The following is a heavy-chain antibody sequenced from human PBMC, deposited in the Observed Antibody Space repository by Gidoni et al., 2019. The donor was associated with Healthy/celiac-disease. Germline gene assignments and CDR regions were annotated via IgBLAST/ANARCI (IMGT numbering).Heavy chain of an antibody. CDR1: GFTFSSYA. CDR2: ISYDGSNK. J-gene: IGHJ6*02. D-gene: IGHD1-1*01. V-gene: IGHV3-30-3*01. CDR3: AREAYGNGMDV. Sequence: QVQLVESGGGVVQPGRSLRLSCAASGFTFSSYAMHWVRQAPVKGLEWVAVISYDGSNKYYADSVKGRFTSSRDNSKNTLYLQMNSLRAEDTAVYYCAREAYGNGMDVWGQGTTVTVSS.